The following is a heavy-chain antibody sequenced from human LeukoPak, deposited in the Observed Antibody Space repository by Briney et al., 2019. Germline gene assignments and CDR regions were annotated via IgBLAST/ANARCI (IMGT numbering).Heavy chain of an antibody. D-gene: IGHD6-13*01. CDR2: IKPNSGVT. Sequence: GASVKVSCKASRYTFTAYSMHWVRQAPGQGLEWMGWIKPNSGVTNYAQRFQARVTMTSDMSISTAYMELNSLTSDDTAVYYRTRDFWSETGAGPGFDPWGQGTLVIVSS. CDR1: RYTFTAYS. V-gene: IGHV1-2*02. CDR3: TRDFWSETGAGPGFDP. J-gene: IGHJ5*02.